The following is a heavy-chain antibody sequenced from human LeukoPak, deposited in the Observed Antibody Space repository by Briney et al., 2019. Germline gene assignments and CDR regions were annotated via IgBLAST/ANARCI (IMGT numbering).Heavy chain of an antibody. CDR2: ISSSSSYI. V-gene: IGHV3-21*01. J-gene: IGHJ3*02. Sequence: GGSLRLSCAASGFTFRSYAMHWVRQAPGKGLEWVSSISSSSSYIYYADSVKGRFTISRDNAKNSLYLQMNSLRAEDTAVYYCARDRDYVSSGWSSYAFDIWGQGTMVTVSS. CDR1: GFTFRSYA. CDR3: ARDRDYVSSGWSSYAFDI. D-gene: IGHD6-19*01.